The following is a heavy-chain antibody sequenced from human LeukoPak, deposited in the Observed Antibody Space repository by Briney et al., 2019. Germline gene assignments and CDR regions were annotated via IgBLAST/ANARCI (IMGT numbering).Heavy chain of an antibody. CDR1: GGSFSGYY. CDR2: IYHTGNT. D-gene: IGHD6-19*01. Sequence: SETLSLTCAVYGGSFSGYYWGWIRQPPGKGLEWIGSIYHTGNTYYNPSLKSRVTISVDRSKNQFSLRLSSVTAADTAVYYCAREAVSGWYDYFDSWGQGTLVTVSS. J-gene: IGHJ4*02. CDR3: AREAVSGWYDYFDS. V-gene: IGHV4-34*01.